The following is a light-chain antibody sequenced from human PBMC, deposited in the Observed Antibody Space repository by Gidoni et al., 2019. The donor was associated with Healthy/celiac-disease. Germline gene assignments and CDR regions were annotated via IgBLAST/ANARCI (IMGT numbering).Light chain of an antibody. CDR2: DVT. J-gene: IGLJ1*01. V-gene: IGLV2-11*01. CDR3: CSYAGSYKI. CDR1: SSDVGGYNY. Sequence: QSALPQPRSVSGPPGQSVTIPCTGTSSDVGGYNYVSWYQQHPGKAPKLMIYDVTKRPSGVPDRFSGSKSGNTASLTISGLQAEDEADYYCCSYAGSYKIFGTGTKVTVL.